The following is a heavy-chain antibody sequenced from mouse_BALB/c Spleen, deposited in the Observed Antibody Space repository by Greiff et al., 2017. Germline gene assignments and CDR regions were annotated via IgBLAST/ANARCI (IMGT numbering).Heavy chain of an antibody. CDR1: GYAFTSYN. CDR2: IDPYNGGT. J-gene: IGHJ3*01. CDR3: ARKGYGNYVWFAY. Sequence: QLQESGPELVKPGASVKVSCKASGYAFTSYNMYWVKQSHGKSLEWIGYIDPYNGGTSYNQKFKGKATLTVDKSSSTAYMHLNSLTSEDSAVYYCARKGYGNYVWFAYWGQGTLVTVSA. V-gene: IGHV1S135*01. D-gene: IGHD2-10*02.